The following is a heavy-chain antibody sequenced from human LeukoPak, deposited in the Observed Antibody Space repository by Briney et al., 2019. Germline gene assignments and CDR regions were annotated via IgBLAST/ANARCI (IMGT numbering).Heavy chain of an antibody. Sequence: SETLSPTCTVSGGSISRYYWSWIRQPPGKGLEWIGYIYYSGSTNYNPSLKSRVTISLDTSKNQFSLKLSSVTTADTAVYYCARSVVTLYWYFDLWGRGTLVTVSS. CDR3: ARSVVTLYWYFDL. J-gene: IGHJ2*01. D-gene: IGHD4-23*01. V-gene: IGHV4-59*01. CDR1: GGSISRYY. CDR2: IYYSGST.